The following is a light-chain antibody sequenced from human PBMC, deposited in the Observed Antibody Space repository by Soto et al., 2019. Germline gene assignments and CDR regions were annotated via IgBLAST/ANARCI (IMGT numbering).Light chain of an antibody. CDR3: QQRSNWWT. J-gene: IGKJ1*01. V-gene: IGKV3-11*01. CDR2: DAS. CDR1: QSVSSY. Sequence: EIVLTQSPATLSLSPGERATLSCRASQSVSSYLAWYQQKPGQAPRLLIYDASNSGTGIPARFSGSGSGTAFTLTIISLEPEDFAVYYCQQRSNWWTFGQGTKVEIK.